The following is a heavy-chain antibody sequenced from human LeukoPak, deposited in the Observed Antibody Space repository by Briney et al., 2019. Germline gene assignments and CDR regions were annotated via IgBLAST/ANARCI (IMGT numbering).Heavy chain of an antibody. CDR1: GGTFSSYV. CDR2: IIPIFGTA. Sequence: GASVRVSCKASGGTFSSYVISWVRQAPGQGLEWMGGIIPIFGTANYAQKFQGRVTITTDESTSTAYMELSSLRSEDTAVYYCATPKAAAGKDYYYMDVWGKGTTVTVSS. CDR3: ATPKAAAGKDYYYMDV. V-gene: IGHV1-69*05. J-gene: IGHJ6*03. D-gene: IGHD6-13*01.